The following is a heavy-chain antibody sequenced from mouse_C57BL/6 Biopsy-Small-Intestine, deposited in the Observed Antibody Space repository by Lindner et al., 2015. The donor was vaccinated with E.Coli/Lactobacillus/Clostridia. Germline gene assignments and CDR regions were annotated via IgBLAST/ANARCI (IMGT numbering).Heavy chain of an antibody. V-gene: IGHV1-54*01. J-gene: IGHJ2*01. CDR1: GYDFNNYL. D-gene: IGHD4-1*01. CDR2: INPGRGGS. CDR3: ARSDWDERVNYFDY. Sequence: VQLQESGAELVRPGTSVKVSCKASGYDFNNYLIEWVKQRPGQGLEWIGVINPGRGGSDYNEKFKGKATLTADKSSSTVYMQLISLTSDDTAVYFCARSDWDERVNYFDYWGQGTALTVSS.